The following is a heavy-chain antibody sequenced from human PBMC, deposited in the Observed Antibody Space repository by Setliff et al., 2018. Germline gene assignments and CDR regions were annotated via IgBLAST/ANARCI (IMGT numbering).Heavy chain of an antibody. CDR2: IYFSGST. CDR3: ARHVGPADRADYFQP. CDR1: GGAIGNNIYY. Sequence: PSETLSLTCTVSGGAIGNNIYYWGWIRRPPGKGLEWIGSIYFSGSTYYNPSLKSRVSMSVDSSKNQFSLNLNAVTAADTGVYYCARHVGPADRADYFQPWGQGTLGTVSS. V-gene: IGHV4-39*01. J-gene: IGHJ1*01.